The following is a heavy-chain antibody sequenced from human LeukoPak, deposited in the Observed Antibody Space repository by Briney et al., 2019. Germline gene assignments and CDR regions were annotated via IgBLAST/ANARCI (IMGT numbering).Heavy chain of an antibody. CDR1: GYSISSGYY. CDR3: ASGGAQVLRYFDWSHPAYYFDY. J-gene: IGHJ4*02. D-gene: IGHD3-9*01. CDR2: IYHSGST. Sequence: SETLSLTCTVSGYSISSGYYWGWIRQPPGKGLEWIGSIYHSGSTYYNPSLKSRVTISVDTSKNQFSLKLSSVTAADTAVYYCASGGAQVLRYFDWSHPAYYFDYWGQGTLVTVSS. V-gene: IGHV4-38-2*02.